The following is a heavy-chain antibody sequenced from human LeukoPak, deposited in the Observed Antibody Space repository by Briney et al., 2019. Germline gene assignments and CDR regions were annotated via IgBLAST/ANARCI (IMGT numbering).Heavy chain of an antibody. J-gene: IGHJ3*01. CDR1: GFSFSSHA. CDR3: AKDDYGGFAFDV. Sequence: GGSLRLSCAASGFSFSSHAMNWVRQTPGKGLEWVSSITGSGGRTSYADSVKGRFSISRDNSKNTVYLQTSSLRGEDTAVYYCAKDDYGGFAFDVWGQGTMVTVSS. CDR2: ITGSGGRT. D-gene: IGHD4/OR15-4a*01. V-gene: IGHV3-23*01.